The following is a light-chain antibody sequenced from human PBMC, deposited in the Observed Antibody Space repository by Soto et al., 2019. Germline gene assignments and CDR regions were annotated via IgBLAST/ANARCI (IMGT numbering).Light chain of an antibody. CDR2: KAS. J-gene: IGKJ1*01. CDR1: QSISVW. CDR3: QQYHIYSWT. Sequence: DIQMAQSPSTLSASVGDRVTITCRASQSISVWLAWYQQKAGKAPNLLIYKASRLESGVPSRFSASGSGTEFSLTINSLQADDFATYYCQQYHIYSWTFGQGTKVDIK. V-gene: IGKV1-5*03.